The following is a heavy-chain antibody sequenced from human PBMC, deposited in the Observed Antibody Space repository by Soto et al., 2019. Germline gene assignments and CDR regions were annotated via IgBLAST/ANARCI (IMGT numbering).Heavy chain of an antibody. Sequence: QVQLVQSGAEVKKPGSSVKVYCKASGGIFSTYAISWLRQAPGQGLESMGGIIPLFGTPNYAQRFQGRVTITADESTSTAYMELSRLRSEDTAVYYCARDRDDYGSGNYYNRIDFWGQGTLVTVSS. D-gene: IGHD3-10*01. CDR1: GGIFSTYA. CDR2: IIPLFGTP. V-gene: IGHV1-69*01. CDR3: ARDRDDYGSGNYYNRIDF. J-gene: IGHJ4*02.